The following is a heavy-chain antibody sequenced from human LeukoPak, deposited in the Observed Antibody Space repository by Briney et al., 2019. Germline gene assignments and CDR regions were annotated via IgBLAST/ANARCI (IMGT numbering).Heavy chain of an antibody. J-gene: IGHJ4*02. CDR3: ASNRFGYSIDY. CDR2: IYGSGTT. D-gene: IGHD5-24*01. CDR1: GFTVSSNY. Sequence: GSLRLSCAASGFTVSSNYMSWVRQAPGKGLEWVSLIYGSGTTYYADSVKGRFTISRDNSKNTLYLQMNSLRAEDTAVYYCASNRFGYSIDYWGQGTLVTVSS. V-gene: IGHV3-66*02.